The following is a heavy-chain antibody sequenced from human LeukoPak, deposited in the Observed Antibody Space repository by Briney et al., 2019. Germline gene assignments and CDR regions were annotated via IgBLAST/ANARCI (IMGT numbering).Heavy chain of an antibody. D-gene: IGHD3-10*01. V-gene: IGHV1-2*02. CDR1: GYTLTELS. CDR3: ARRGRMYYGSGSPDVFDI. Sequence: ASVKVSCKVSGYTLTELSMHWVRQAPGKGLEWMGWINPNSGATNYAQKCQGRVTMTRDTSISTAYIELRGLRSDDAAVYFCARRGRMYYGSGSPDVFDIWGQGTMVTVSS. J-gene: IGHJ3*02. CDR2: INPNSGAT.